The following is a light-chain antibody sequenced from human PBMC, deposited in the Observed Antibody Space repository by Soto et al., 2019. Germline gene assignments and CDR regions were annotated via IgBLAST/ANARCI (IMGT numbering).Light chain of an antibody. J-gene: IGLJ1*01. CDR3: AGWDNSLSGHYV. V-gene: IGLV2-8*01. CDR2: EVS. CDR1: SSDVGAYDY. Sequence: QSALTQPPSASGSPGQSVTISCTGTSSDVGAYDYVSWYQQYPGKVPKLIIYEVSKRPSGVPDRFSASKSGTSASLAISGLRSGDEADYYCAGWDNSLSGHYVFGTGTKVTVL.